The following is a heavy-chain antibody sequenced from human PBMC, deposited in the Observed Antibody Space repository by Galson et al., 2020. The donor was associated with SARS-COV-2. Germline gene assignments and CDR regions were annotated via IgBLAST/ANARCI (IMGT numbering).Heavy chain of an antibody. CDR2: FDPEDGET. CDR1: GYTLTELS. V-gene: IGHV1-24*01. Sequence: ASVKVSCKVSGYTLTELSMHWVRQAPGKGLEWMGGFDPEDGETIYAQKFQGRVTMTEDTSTDTAYMELSSLRSEDTAVYYCATASPSYSSSSVWFDPWGQGTLVTVSS. CDR3: ATASPSYSSSSVWFDP. D-gene: IGHD6-6*01. J-gene: IGHJ5*02.